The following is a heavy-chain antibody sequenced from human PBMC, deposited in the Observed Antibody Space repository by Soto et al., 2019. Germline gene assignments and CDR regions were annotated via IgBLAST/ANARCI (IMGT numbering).Heavy chain of an antibody. Sequence: GGSLRLSCAASGFTFSSYGMHWVRQAPGKGLEWVEVIWYDGSNKYYADSVKGRFTISRDNSKNTLYLQMNSLRAEDTAVYYCARNPFGFSINWFDPWGQGTLVTVSS. J-gene: IGHJ5*02. D-gene: IGHD3-10*01. V-gene: IGHV3-33*01. CDR1: GFTFSSYG. CDR2: IWYDGSNK. CDR3: ARNPFGFSINWFDP.